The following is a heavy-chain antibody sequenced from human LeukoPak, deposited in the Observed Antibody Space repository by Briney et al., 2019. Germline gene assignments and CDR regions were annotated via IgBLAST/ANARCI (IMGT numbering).Heavy chain of an antibody. D-gene: IGHD2-15*01. CDR3: ARQEYCSGGSCYTWFDP. CDR1: GYSINNYW. V-gene: IGHV5-51*01. Sequence: GESLQISCKGSGYSINNYWIGWVRQMPGKGLEWMGIIYPADSDIRYSPSFQGQVTISADKSISTAYLQWSSLKASDTAIYYCARQEYCSGGSCYTWFDPCGQGTLVIVSS. J-gene: IGHJ5*02. CDR2: IYPADSDI.